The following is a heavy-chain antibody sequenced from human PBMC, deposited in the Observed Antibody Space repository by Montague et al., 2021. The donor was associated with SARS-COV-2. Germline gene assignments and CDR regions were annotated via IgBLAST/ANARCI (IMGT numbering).Heavy chain of an antibody. CDR3: ASSSVVVSTIPLLES. CDR2: IFQSSSY. J-gene: IGHJ1*01. Sequence: SETLSLTCTVSGDSVRTDRHCWNWIRPPPGKGLKWIGYIFQSSSYNSTPSLESRVDMSIYTSNSQFSLTLTSVTAANTAVYYCASSSVVVSTIPLLESWGQGALVIVSS. D-gene: IGHD3-3*01. V-gene: IGHV4-61*01. CDR1: GDSVRTDRHC.